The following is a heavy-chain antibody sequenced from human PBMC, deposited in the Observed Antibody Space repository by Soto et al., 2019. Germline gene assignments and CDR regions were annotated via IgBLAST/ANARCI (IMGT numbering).Heavy chain of an antibody. CDR2: INHSGST. J-gene: IGHJ4*02. D-gene: IGHD1-1*01. V-gene: IGHV4-34*01. Sequence: SETLSVTCAVDGGYFIGYCWSWIRQPTGKGLEWIGEINHSGSTNYNPSLKSRVTISVDTSKNQFSLKLSSVTAADTAVYYCARGLRVEMATTADSPVLDYWGQGTLVTVSS. CDR1: GGYFIGYC. CDR3: ARGLRVEMATTADSPVLDY.